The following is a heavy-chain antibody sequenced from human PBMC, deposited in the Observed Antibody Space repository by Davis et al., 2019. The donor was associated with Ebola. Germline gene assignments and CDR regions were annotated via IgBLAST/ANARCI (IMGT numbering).Heavy chain of an antibody. CDR2: MNPNSGNT. V-gene: IGHV1-8*01. CDR1: GYTFTSYD. Sequence: ASVKVSCKASGYTFTSYDINWVRQATGQGLEWMGWMNPNSGNTGYAQKFQGRVTMTRNTSISTAYMELSSLRSEDTAVYYCARGEEVYCTGGVCYKVDDAFDIWGQGTMVTVSS. D-gene: IGHD2-8*02. CDR3: ARGEEVYCTGGVCYKVDDAFDI. J-gene: IGHJ3*02.